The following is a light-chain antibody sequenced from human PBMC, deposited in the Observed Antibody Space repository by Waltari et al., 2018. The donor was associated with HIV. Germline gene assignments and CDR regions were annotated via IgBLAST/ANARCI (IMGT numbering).Light chain of an antibody. CDR3: QQYGGSPLVT. Sequence: EIVLTQSTGSLPLSPVVRATLSGRASQSVTNNYLSWYQQKPGQAPRLLIFGASNRAAGIPDRFSGSGSGTDFTLTISRLEPKDFAMYYCQQYGGSPLVTFGGGTKVEIK. J-gene: IGKJ4*01. V-gene: IGKV3-20*01. CDR1: QSVTNNY. CDR2: GAS.